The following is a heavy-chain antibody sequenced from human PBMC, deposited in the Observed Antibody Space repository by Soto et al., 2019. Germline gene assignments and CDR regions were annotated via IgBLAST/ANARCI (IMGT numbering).Heavy chain of an antibody. D-gene: IGHD3-16*01. Sequence: QEQLVQSGAEVKKPGSSVKVSCKDSGGLFSSFAISWVRQAPGQGLEWMGWIIPVFGTTNYAQKFQGRVTITADESTNTAYMELSSLTSDDTAMYYCARGGGPYVWFNEFWGQGTQVTVSS. CDR3: ARGGGPYVWFNEF. CDR1: GGLFSSFA. J-gene: IGHJ4*02. CDR2: IIPVFGTT. V-gene: IGHV1-69*01.